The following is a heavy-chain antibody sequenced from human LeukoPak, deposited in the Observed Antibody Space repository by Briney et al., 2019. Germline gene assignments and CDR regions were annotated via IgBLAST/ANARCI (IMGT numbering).Heavy chain of an antibody. CDR1: GFIFSSYW. D-gene: IGHD2-2*02. CDR2: IKEDGSEK. Sequence: GGSLRLSCAASGFIFSSYWMSWVRQAPGKGLEWVANIKEDGSEKYYVDSVKGRFTISRDNSKNTLYLQMNSLRAEDTAVYYCATDGIVVVPAAISDAFDIWGQGTMVTVSS. V-gene: IGHV3-7*03. CDR3: ATDGIVVVPAAISDAFDI. J-gene: IGHJ3*02.